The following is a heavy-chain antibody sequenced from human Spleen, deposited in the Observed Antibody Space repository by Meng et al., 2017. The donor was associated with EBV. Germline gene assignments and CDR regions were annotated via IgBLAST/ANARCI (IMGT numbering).Heavy chain of an antibody. CDR1: CYTFSNYG. CDR3: ARGTYYYGSGSFGFDY. V-gene: IGHV1-18*01. CDR2: ISAYNSNT. D-gene: IGHD3-10*01. Sequence: QVQLVQSGXEVKKXXXSVKVSCXASCYTFSNYGITWVRQAPGQGLEWMGWISAYNSNTDYAQNLQGRVTMTKDTSTNTAYMDLRSLRSDDTAVYFCARGTYYYGSGSFGFDYWGQGALVTVSS. J-gene: IGHJ4*02.